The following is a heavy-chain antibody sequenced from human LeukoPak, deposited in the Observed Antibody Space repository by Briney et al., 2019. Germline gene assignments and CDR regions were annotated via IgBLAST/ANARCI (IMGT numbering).Heavy chain of an antibody. CDR2: IYHSGST. CDR3: ARDSSGGEPWFVP. J-gene: IGHJ5*02. CDR1: GYSISSGYY. Sequence: SETLSLTCTVSGYSISSGYYWGWIRQPPGKGLEWIGSIYHSGSTYYNPSLKSRVTISVVTSKNQFSLKLSSVTAADTAVYYCARDSSGGEPWFVPWGQGTLVTVSS. V-gene: IGHV4-38-2*02. D-gene: IGHD3-16*01.